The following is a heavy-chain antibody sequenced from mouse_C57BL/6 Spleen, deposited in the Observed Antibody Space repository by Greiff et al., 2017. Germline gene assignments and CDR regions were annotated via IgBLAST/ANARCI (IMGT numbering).Heavy chain of an antibody. V-gene: IGHV1-4*01. D-gene: IGHD2-1*01. J-gene: IGHJ2*01. CDR3: ARGDYGNY. Sequence: QVQLKQSGAELARPGASVKMSCKASGYTFTRYTLHWVKQRPGQGLEWIGYINPSSGYTKYNQKFKDKATLTADKSSSTAYMQLSSLTSEDSAVYYCARGDYGNYWGQGTTLTVSS. CDR1: GYTFTRYT. CDR2: INPSSGYT.